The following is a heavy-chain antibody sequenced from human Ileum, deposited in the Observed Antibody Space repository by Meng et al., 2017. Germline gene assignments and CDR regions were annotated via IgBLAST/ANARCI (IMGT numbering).Heavy chain of an antibody. Sequence: QVQLQESCPGLVKPSLTLFLTCSVSNGSLTNVNNYWNWIRQAPGQALEHIGYIYYDGSSYATPSLKSRVTMSIDTSTNQFSLRLDSVTAADTAVYYCAREFYVDTAMVIDSWGPGALVTVSS. CDR2: IYYDGSS. CDR1: NGSLTNVNNY. CDR3: AREFYVDTAMVIDS. J-gene: IGHJ4*02. D-gene: IGHD5-18*01. V-gene: IGHV4-30-4*01.